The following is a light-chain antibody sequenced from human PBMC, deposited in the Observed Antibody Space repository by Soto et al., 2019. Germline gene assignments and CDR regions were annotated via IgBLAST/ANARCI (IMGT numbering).Light chain of an antibody. J-gene: IGKJ2*01. CDR1: QSVTSSY. V-gene: IGKV3-20*01. CDR2: GAS. Sequence: EIVLTQSPGTLSLSPGERATLSCRASQSVTSSYLAWYQQKPGQAPRLLIYGASSRATGIPDRFSRSGSGTDFTLTISRLEPEDFAVYYCQQYGSSPGYTFGQGTKLEIK. CDR3: QQYGSSPGYT.